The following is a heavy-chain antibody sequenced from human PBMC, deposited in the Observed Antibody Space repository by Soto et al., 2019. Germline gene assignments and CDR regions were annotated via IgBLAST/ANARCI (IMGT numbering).Heavy chain of an antibody. J-gene: IGHJ4*02. V-gene: IGHV1-69*13. Sequence: ASVKGSCKASGGTFSRYAISWVRQAPGQGLEWMGGIIPIFGTANYAQKFQGRVTITADESTSTAYMELSSLRSEDTAVYYCARTDYYDSSGYYGLDYWGQGTLVTVSS. D-gene: IGHD3-22*01. CDR2: IIPIFGTA. CDR3: ARTDYYDSSGYYGLDY. CDR1: GGTFSRYA.